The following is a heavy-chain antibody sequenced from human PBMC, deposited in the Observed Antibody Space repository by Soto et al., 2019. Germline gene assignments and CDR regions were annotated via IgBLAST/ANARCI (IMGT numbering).Heavy chain of an antibody. CDR2: INHSGST. Sequence: LSLTCAVYGGSFSGYYWRWIRQAPWKWLEWIGEINHSGSTNYNPSLKSRVTISVDTSKNQFSLKLSSVTAADTAVYYCARGGGRAVASRFVNYYGMDVWGQGTTVTVSS. V-gene: IGHV4-34*01. D-gene: IGHD6-19*01. J-gene: IGHJ6*02. CDR1: GGSFSGYY. CDR3: ARGGGRAVASRFVNYYGMDV.